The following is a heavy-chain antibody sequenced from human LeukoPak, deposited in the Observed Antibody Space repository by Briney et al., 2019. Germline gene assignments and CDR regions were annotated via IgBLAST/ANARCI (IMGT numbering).Heavy chain of an antibody. J-gene: IGHJ4*02. Sequence: TSETLSLTCTVSGGSISSGGYYWSWIRQHPGKGLEWIGYIYYSGSTYYNPSLKSRVTISVDTSKNQFSLKLSSVTAADTAVYYCARSSYGSFLDYWGQGTLVTVSS. CDR3: ARSSYGSFLDY. D-gene: IGHD5-18*01. V-gene: IGHV4-31*03. CDR2: IYYSGST. CDR1: GGSISSGGYY.